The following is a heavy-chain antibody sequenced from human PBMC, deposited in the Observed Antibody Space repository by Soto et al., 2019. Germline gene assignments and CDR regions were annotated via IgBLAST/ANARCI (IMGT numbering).Heavy chain of an antibody. V-gene: IGHV1-18*01. CDR3: ASSVCSSTSCYVFSYYYYGMDV. CDR1: GYTFTSCG. CDR2: ISAYNGNT. J-gene: IGHJ6*02. Sequence: ASVKVSCKASGYTFTSCGISWVRQAPGQGLEWMGWISAYNGNTNYAQKLQGRVTMTTDTSTSTAYMELRSLRSDDTAVYYCASSVCSSTSCYVFSYYYYGMDVWGQGTTVTVSS. D-gene: IGHD2-2*01.